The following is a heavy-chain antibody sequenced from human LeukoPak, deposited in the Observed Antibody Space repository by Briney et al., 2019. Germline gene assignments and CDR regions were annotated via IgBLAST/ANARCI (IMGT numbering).Heavy chain of an antibody. CDR1: GFTFSSYG. Sequence: GRSLRLSCAASGFTFSSYGMHWARQAPGKGLEWVAVIWYDGSNKYYADSVKGRFTISRDNSKNTLYLQMNSLRAEDTAVYYCAREEGATRNFDYWGQGTLVTVSS. J-gene: IGHJ4*02. CDR2: IWYDGSNK. CDR3: AREEGATRNFDY. D-gene: IGHD1-26*01. V-gene: IGHV3-33*01.